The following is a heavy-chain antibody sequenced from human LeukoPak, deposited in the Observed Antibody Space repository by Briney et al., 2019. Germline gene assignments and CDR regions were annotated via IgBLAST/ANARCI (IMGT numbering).Heavy chain of an antibody. V-gene: IGHV4-39*07. J-gene: IGHJ4*02. CDR2: VYYGRSP. CDR1: GDSISRSTYY. D-gene: IGHD6-13*01. CDR3: AREGIAAAGLDY. Sequence: SETLSLTCTVSGDSISRSTYYWAWIRQPPGKGLEWIGSVYYGRSPYFNPSLESRATISVDKSKNQFSLKLSSVTAADTAVYYCAREGIAAAGLDYWGQGTLVTVPS.